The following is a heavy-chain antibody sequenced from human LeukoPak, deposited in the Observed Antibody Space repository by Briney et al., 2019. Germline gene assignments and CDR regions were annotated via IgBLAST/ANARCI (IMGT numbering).Heavy chain of an antibody. CDR3: ARLKRMVTSYAFDI. CDR2: ISTYNGNT. V-gene: IGHV1-18*01. D-gene: IGHD2-15*01. J-gene: IGHJ3*02. Sequence: ASVKVSCKASGYTFTTYGIGWVRQAPGQGLDWMGWISTYNGNTDYAQRLQGRVTMTTDTSTSTAYMELRSLRSDDTALYYCARLKRMVTSYAFDIWGQGTMVTVSS. CDR1: GYTFTTYG.